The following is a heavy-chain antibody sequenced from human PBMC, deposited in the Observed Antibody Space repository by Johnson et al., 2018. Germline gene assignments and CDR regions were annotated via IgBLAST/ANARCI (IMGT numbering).Heavy chain of an antibody. CDR1: GGTFSSYA. V-gene: IGHV1-8*02. D-gene: IGHD2-2*01. Sequence: QVQLVQSGAEVKKPGSSVKVSCKASGGTFSSYAISWVRQAPGQGLEGMGWMNPNSINTAYAQNVQGRVTMTRNISISTAYMELSSLRSYDTAVYYWGRTGQAEVVVVPDAMPMDGWGKGTTVTVSS. CDR2: MNPNSINT. CDR3: GRTGQAEVVVVPDAMPMDG. J-gene: IGHJ6*03.